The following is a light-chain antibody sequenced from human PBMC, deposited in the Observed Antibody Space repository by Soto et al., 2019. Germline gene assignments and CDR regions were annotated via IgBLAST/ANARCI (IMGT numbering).Light chain of an antibody. CDR2: AAS. CDR3: QQYYSFPRT. J-gene: IGKJ1*01. V-gene: IGKV1-39*01. Sequence: DIQMTQSPSSLSASVGDRVTLTCRASQTISTYLNWYQQKPGKAPELLIYAASTLQSGVPSRVSGSGSGTDFTLTISCLQSEDFETYYCQQYYSFPRTFGQGTKVDIK. CDR1: QTISTY.